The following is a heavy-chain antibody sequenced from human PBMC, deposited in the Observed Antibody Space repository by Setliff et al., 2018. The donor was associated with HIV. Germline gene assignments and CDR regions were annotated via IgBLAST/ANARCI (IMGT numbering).Heavy chain of an antibody. CDR3: ARWCAAAGCYPAIYHFDS. J-gene: IGHJ4*02. D-gene: IGHD2-2*01. V-gene: IGHV1-3*04. CDR2: INTDNGYR. Sequence: ASVKVSCKASGYTFSEYAIHWVRQAPGQGLEWMGRINTDNGYRRYSPKLQGRVTITKDTSANTAYMELRGLRSEGTAVYYCARWCAAAGCYPAIYHFDSWGQGTLVTVSS. CDR1: GYTFSEYA.